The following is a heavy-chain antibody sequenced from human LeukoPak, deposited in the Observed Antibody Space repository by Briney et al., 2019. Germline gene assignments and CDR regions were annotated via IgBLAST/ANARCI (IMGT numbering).Heavy chain of an antibody. J-gene: IGHJ2*01. D-gene: IGHD6-19*01. CDR3: ARGSSSGYYWYFDL. Sequence: SETLSLTCTVSGGSTSPYYWSWIRQPPGKGLEWIGYIYYSGSTNYNPSLKSRVTISVDTSKSRFSLKLSSVTAADTAVYYCARGSSSGYYWYFDLWGRGTLVTVSS. V-gene: IGHV4-59*01. CDR1: GGSTSPYY. CDR2: IYYSGST.